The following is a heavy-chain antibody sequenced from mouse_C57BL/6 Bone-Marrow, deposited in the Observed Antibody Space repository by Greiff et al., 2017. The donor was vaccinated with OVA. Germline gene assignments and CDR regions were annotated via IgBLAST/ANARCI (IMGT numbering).Heavy chain of an antibody. CDR2: IWSGGST. CDR3: ARDYYGSPWFAY. Sequence: QVQLQQSGPGLVQPSQSLSITCTVSGFSLTSYGVHWVRQSPGKGLEWLGVIWSGGSTDYNAAFISRLSISKDNSKSQVFFKMNSLQADDTAIYYWARDYYGSPWFAYWGQGTLVTVSA. CDR1: GFSLTSYG. D-gene: IGHD1-1*01. V-gene: IGHV2-2*01. J-gene: IGHJ3*01.